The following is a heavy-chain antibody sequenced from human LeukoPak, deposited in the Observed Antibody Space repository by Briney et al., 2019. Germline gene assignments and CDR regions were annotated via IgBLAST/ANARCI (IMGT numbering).Heavy chain of an antibody. J-gene: IGHJ5*02. CDR1: GYTFTSYG. D-gene: IGHD1-26*01. CDR3: ARAGSIVGDLGWFDP. V-gene: IGHV1-18*01. CDR2: ISAYNGNT. Sequence: ASVKVSCKASGYTFTSYGISWVRQAPGQGLEWMGWISAYNGNTNYAQKLQGRVTMTTDTSTSTAYMELRSLRSDDTAVYYCARAGSIVGDLGWFDPWGQGTLVTVSS.